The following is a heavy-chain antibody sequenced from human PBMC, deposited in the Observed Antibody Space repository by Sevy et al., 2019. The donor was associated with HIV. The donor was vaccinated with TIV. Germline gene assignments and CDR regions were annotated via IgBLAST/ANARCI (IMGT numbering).Heavy chain of an antibody. CDR2: IWYDGSNK. D-gene: IGHD2-15*01. Sequence: GGSLRLSCAASGFTFSSYGMHWVRQAPGKGLEWVAVIWYDGSNKYYADSVKGRFTISRDNSKNTLYLQMNSLRAEDTAVYYCARAACSGGSCYPLTAFDIWGQGTMVTVSS. CDR3: ARAACSGGSCYPLTAFDI. V-gene: IGHV3-33*01. J-gene: IGHJ3*02. CDR1: GFTFSSYG.